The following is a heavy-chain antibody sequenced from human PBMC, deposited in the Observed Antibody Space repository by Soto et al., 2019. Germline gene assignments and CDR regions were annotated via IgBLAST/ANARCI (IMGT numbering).Heavy chain of an antibody. CDR1: GFTFTSSA. CDR3: ARGPAQFDP. CDR2: IVVGSGNT. D-gene: IGHD2-2*01. Sequence: SVKVSCKASGFTFTSSAVQWVRQARGQRLEWIGWIVVGSGNTNFAQKFQDRVTITADESTTTAYMELSSLRSEDTAVYYCARGPAQFDPWGQGTLVTVS. V-gene: IGHV1-58*01. J-gene: IGHJ5*02.